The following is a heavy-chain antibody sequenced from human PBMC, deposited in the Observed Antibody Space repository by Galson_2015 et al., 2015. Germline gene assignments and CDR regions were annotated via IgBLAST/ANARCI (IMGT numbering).Heavy chain of an antibody. Sequence: SLRLSCAASGFTFSDSAMHWVRQASGKGLEWVGRISSKVNSYATAYAASVKGRFTISRDDSKNTAYQQMNCLRTEDTAVYYCIRQAGTDLRIWGQGTMVTVSS. J-gene: IGHJ3*02. CDR3: IRQAGTDLRI. CDR2: ISSKVNSYAT. CDR1: GFTFSDSA. V-gene: IGHV3-73*01.